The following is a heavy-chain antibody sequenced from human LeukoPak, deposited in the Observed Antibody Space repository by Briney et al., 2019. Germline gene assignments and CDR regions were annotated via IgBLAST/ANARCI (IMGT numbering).Heavy chain of an antibody. Sequence: PGGSLRLSCAASGFTFSNYWMTWVRQAPGKGLEWVANIKQDGSERTTVDSVRGRFTISRDNAKNSVYLQVNSLRVEDTAMYYCVRDTGGSGSYPDYWGQGVLVTVSS. V-gene: IGHV3-7*01. CDR2: IKQDGSER. J-gene: IGHJ4*02. D-gene: IGHD1-26*01. CDR1: GFTFSNYW. CDR3: VRDTGGSGSYPDY.